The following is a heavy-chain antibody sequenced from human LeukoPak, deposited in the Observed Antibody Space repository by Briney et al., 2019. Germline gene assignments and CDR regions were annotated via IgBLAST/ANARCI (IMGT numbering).Heavy chain of an antibody. V-gene: IGHV3-7*01. CDR3: ARVRTVVISYFDY. Sequence: QSGGSLRLSCAASGFIFSTYWMSWVRQAPGKGLEWVANIKYDASEKHYVDSVKGRFTISRDNAKNSLYLQMNSLRAEDTAVYYCARVRTVVISYFDYWGQGTLVTVSS. CDR2: IKYDASEK. D-gene: IGHD4-23*01. J-gene: IGHJ4*02. CDR1: GFIFSTYW.